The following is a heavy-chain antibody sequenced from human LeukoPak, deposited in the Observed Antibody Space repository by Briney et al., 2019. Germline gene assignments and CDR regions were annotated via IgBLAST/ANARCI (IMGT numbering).Heavy chain of an antibody. CDR3: ARGLYSSGWYSVAPFDS. D-gene: IGHD6-19*01. CDR1: GGSFSGYY. J-gene: IGHJ5*01. V-gene: IGHV4-34*01. Sequence: PSETLSLTCAVYGGSFSGYYWSWIRQPPGKGLEWIGEINHSGSTNYNPSLKSRVTISVDTSKNQFSLKLSSVTAADTAVYYCARGLYSSGWYSVAPFDSWGQGTLVTVSS. CDR2: INHSGST.